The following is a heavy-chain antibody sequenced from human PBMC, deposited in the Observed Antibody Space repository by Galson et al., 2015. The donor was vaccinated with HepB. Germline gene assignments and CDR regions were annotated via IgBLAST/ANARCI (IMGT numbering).Heavy chain of an antibody. D-gene: IGHD2-21*02. J-gene: IGHJ4*02. V-gene: IGHV3-23*01. CDR2: ISGSGGST. CDR1: GFTFSSYA. CDR3: AKEFHCGGDCYSPSFDY. Sequence: SLRLSCAASGFTFSSYAMSWVRQAPGKGLEWVSAISGSGGSTYYADSVKGRFTISRDNSKNTLYQQMNSLRAEDTAVYYCAKEFHCGGDCYSPSFDYWGQGTLVTVSS.